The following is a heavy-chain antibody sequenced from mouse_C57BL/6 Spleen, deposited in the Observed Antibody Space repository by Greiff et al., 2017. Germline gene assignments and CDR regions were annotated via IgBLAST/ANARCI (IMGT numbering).Heavy chain of an antibody. CDR3: ARNKWLPPWFAY. CDR2: IDPEDGET. Sequence: EVKLMEPGAELVKPGASVKLSCTASGFNIKDYYMHWVKQRTEQGLGWIGRIDPEDGETKYAPKFQGKATITADTSSNTAYLQLSSLTSEDTAVYYCARNKWLPPWFAYWGQGTLVTVSA. CDR1: GFNIKDYY. V-gene: IGHV14-2*01. D-gene: IGHD2-2*01. J-gene: IGHJ3*01.